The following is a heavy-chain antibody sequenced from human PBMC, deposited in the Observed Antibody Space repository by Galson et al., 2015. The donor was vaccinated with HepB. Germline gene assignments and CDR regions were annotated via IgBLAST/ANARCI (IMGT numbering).Heavy chain of an antibody. V-gene: IGHV3-33*08. CDR1: GFTFSSYG. CDR3: ARDQLAATLSWFDP. CDR2: RWYDGSSK. Sequence: SLRLSCAASGFTFSSYGMHWVRQAPGKGLEWVALRWYDGSSKYYADSVKGRFTISRDNSENTLYLQMNSLRAEDTAVYYCARDQLAATLSWFDPWGQGTLVTVSS. J-gene: IGHJ5*02. D-gene: IGHD2-15*01.